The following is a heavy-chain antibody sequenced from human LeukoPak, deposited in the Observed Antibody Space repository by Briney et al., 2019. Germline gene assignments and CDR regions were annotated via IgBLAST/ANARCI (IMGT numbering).Heavy chain of an antibody. CDR3: AIDTPGAGWFDP. V-gene: IGHV1-69*04. J-gene: IGHJ5*02. Sequence: SVKVSCKASGGTFSSYAISWVRQAPGQGLEWMGRIIPILGIANYAQKFQGRVTITADKSTSTAYMELSSLRSEDTAVYYCAIDTPGAGWFDPWGQGTLVTVSS. D-gene: IGHD1-26*01. CDR2: IIPILGIA. CDR1: GGTFSSYA.